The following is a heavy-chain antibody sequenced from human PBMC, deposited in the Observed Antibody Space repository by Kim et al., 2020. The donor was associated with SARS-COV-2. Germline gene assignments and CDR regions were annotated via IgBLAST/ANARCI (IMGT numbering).Heavy chain of an antibody. D-gene: IGHD6-19*01. CDR1: GFTFSSYG. CDR3: AKVLSHSSGWYY. V-gene: IGHV3-30*18. CDR2: ISYDGSNK. Sequence: GGSLRLSCAASGFTFSSYGMHWVRQAPGKGLEWVAVISYDGSNKYYADSVKGRFTISRDNSKNTLYLQMNSLSAEDTAVYYCAKVLSHSSGWYYWGQGTL. J-gene: IGHJ4*02.